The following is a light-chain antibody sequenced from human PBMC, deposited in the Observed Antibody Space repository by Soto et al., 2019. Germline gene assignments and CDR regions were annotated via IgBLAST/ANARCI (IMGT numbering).Light chain of an antibody. CDR3: HSYDSSLSANV. CDR2: VNN. J-gene: IGLJ1*01. Sequence: QSVLTQPPSVSGAPGQRVIISCTGSSSSIGAGHDVHWYQQLPGTAPKLLIYVNNNRPSGVPDRFSGSKSGAAASLAITGLQAEDEADYYCHSYDSSLSANVFGTGTKLTVL. CDR1: SSSIGAGHD. V-gene: IGLV1-40*01.